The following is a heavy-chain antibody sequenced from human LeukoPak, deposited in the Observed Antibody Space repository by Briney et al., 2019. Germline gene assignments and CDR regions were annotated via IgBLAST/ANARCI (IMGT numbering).Heavy chain of an antibody. CDR3: ARRHCSSTSCYLPKYYFDY. J-gene: IGHJ4*02. V-gene: IGHV4-34*01. CDR1: GGSFSGYY. CDR2: INHSVST. Sequence: SETLSLTSAVYGGSFSGYYWSWIRQPPVKGLEWSGEINHSVSTNYNPSLKSRVTISVDTSKNQFSLKLSSVTAADTAVYYCARRHCSSTSCYLPKYYFDYWGQGTLVTVSS. D-gene: IGHD2-2*01.